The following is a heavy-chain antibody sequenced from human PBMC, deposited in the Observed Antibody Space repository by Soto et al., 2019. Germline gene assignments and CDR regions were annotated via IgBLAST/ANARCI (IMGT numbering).Heavy chain of an antibody. Sequence: QVQLVQSGAEVKKPGSSVNVSCKASGGTFSSFAFSWVRQAPGQGLEWMGDIIPIFGKTSYAQKFQGRVTMSADESTFTAYLELSSLTSDDTAVYYCARGDSHQLLSGWFDPWGQGTLVIVSS. CDR3: ARGDSHQLLSGWFDP. J-gene: IGHJ5*02. V-gene: IGHV1-69*01. D-gene: IGHD2-2*01. CDR1: GGTFSSFA. CDR2: IIPIFGKT.